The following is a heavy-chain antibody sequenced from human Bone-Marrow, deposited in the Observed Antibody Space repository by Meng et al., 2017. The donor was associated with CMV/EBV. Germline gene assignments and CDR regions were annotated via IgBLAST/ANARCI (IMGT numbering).Heavy chain of an antibody. CDR3: TTGLGYCSSTSCSPGVDV. CDR1: GFTFSNAW. Sequence: GGSLRLSCAASGFTFSNAWMSWVRQAPGKELEWVGRIKSKTDGGTTDYAAPVKGRFTISRDDSKNTLYLQMNSLKTEDTAVYYCTTGLGYCSSTSCSPGVDVWGQGTTVTVSS. D-gene: IGHD2-2*01. J-gene: IGHJ6*02. CDR2: IKSKTDGGTT. V-gene: IGHV3-15*01.